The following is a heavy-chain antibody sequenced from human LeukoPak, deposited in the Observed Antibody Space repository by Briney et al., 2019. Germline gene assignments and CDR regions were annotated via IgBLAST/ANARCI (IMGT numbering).Heavy chain of an antibody. CDR1: GFTFSSYA. D-gene: IGHD3-10*01. J-gene: IGHJ4*02. Sequence: GGSLRLSCAASGFTFSSYAMSWVRQAPGKGLEWVSAISGSGGSTYYADSVKGRFTISRDNSKNTLYLQMNSLRAEDTAVYYCATGLIRGVIITSLDYWGQGTLVTVSS. V-gene: IGHV3-23*01. CDR2: ISGSGGST. CDR3: ATGLIRGVIITSLDY.